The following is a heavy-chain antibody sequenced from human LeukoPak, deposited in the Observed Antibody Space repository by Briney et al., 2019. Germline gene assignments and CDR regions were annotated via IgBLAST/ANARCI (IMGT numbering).Heavy chain of an antibody. V-gene: IGHV3-48*04. CDR3: ARGCSSSTCYGAFDL. CDR2: ISSSGSTI. D-gene: IGHD2-2*01. Sequence: GGSLRLSCAGSGFTFSSYSMNWVRQAPGKGLEWVSYISSSGSTIYYADSVKGRFTISRDNAKNSLYLQMNSLRAEDTAVYYCARGCSSSTCYGAFDLWGQGTVVTVSS. CDR1: GFTFSSYS. J-gene: IGHJ3*01.